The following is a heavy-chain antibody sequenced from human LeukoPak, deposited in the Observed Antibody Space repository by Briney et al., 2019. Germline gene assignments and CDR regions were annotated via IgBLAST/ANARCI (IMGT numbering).Heavy chain of an antibody. V-gene: IGHV4-38-2*02. Sequence: SETLSLTCAVSGYSISSGYYWGWIRQPPGKGLEWIGSIYHSGSTYYNPSLKSRVTISVDTSKNQFSLKLSSVTAADTAVYYCAREPGPYDILTGWGPYFDYWGQGTLVTVSS. CDR3: AREPGPYDILTGWGPYFDY. CDR2: IYHSGST. D-gene: IGHD3-9*01. J-gene: IGHJ4*02. CDR1: GYSISSGYY.